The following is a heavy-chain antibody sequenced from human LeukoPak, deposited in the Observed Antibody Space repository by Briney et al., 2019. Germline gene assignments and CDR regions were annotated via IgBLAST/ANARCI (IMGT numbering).Heavy chain of an antibody. CDR3: TGGSKPANGETMPFEY. Sequence: ASVKPSCKASGYTFTGYYMHWVRQAPGQGLEWWGWINTNSGDIKYAQKLQGRVTMTRDTSISSAYMDQSSLTSDDTAVYFCTGGSKPANGETMPFEYWGQGNLVTVSS. J-gene: IGHJ4*02. D-gene: IGHD2-2*01. CDR1: GYTFTGYY. CDR2: INTNSGDI. V-gene: IGHV1-2*02.